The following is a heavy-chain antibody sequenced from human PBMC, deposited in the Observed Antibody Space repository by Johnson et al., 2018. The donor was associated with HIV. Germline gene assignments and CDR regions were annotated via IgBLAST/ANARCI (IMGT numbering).Heavy chain of an antibody. J-gene: IGHJ3*02. CDR1: GFTFRSYA. Sequence: VQLVESGGGVVQPGRSLRLSCAASGFTFRSYAMNWVRQAPGKGLEWVSTISGSGGSTYYADSVKGRFTISRDNSKNTLYLQMNSLRAEDTAVYYCARPLRGVNAFDIWGQWTMVTVSS. D-gene: IGHD3-10*01. CDR3: ARPLRGVNAFDI. V-gene: IGHV3-23*04. CDR2: ISGSGGST.